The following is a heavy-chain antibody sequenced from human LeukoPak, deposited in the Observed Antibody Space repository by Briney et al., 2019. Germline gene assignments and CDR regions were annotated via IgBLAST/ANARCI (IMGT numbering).Heavy chain of an antibody. CDR1: GYTFTGYY. J-gene: IGHJ6*03. D-gene: IGHD2-2*01. Sequence: ASVKVSCKASGYTFTGYYMHWVRQAPGQGLEWMGWINPNSGGTNYAQKFQGRVTMTRDMSTSTVYMELSSLRSEDTAVYYCAISRGYCSSTSCYFHYYYYMDVWGKGTTVTVSS. CDR2: INPNSGGT. V-gene: IGHV1-2*02. CDR3: AISRGYCSSTSCYFHYYYYMDV.